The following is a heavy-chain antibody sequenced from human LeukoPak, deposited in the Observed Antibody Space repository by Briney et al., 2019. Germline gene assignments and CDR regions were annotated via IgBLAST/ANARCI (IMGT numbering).Heavy chain of an antibody. J-gene: IGHJ5*02. CDR3: ARAHWNDGNWFDP. V-gene: IGHV1-2*06. Sequence: ASVKVSCKASGYTFTGYYKHWVRQAPGQGLEWMGRINPNSGGTNYAQKFQGRVTMTRDTSISTAYMELSRLRSDDTAVYYCARAHWNDGNWFDPWGQGTLVTVSS. CDR1: GYTFTGYY. CDR2: INPNSGGT. D-gene: IGHD1-1*01.